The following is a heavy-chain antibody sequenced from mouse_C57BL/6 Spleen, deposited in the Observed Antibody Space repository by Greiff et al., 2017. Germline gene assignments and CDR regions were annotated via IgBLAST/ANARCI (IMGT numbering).Heavy chain of an antibody. J-gene: IGHJ3*01. Sequence: QVQLQQSGAELVKPGASVKISCKASGYAFSSYWMNWVKQRPGKGLEWIGQMYPGDGETNYNGKFKGKATLTADKSSSTAYMQLSSLTSEDSAVYFCARSGYGYDSWFAYWGQGTLVTVSA. CDR3: ARSGYGYDSWFAY. V-gene: IGHV1-80*01. CDR1: GYAFSSYW. D-gene: IGHD2-2*01. CDR2: MYPGDGET.